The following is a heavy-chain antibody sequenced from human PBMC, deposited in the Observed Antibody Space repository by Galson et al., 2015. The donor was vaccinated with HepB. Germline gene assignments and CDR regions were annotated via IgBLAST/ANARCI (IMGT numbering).Heavy chain of an antibody. Sequence: QSGAEVKKPGESLKIPCKASGYSFRNYWIGWVRQMPGKGLQCMGTIYPGDSETRYSPSFQGQVTISADKSINTAYLQWRSLKASDTAMYYCARLGHEGYHYYGMDVWGQGTTVTVSS. D-gene: IGHD2-2*01. CDR2: IYPGDSET. J-gene: IGHJ6*02. V-gene: IGHV5-51*01. CDR1: GYSFRNYW. CDR3: ARLGHEGYHYYGMDV.